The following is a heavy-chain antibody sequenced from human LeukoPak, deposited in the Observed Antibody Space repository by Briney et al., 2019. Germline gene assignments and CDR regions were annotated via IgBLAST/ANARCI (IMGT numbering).Heavy chain of an antibody. V-gene: IGHV3-21*01. CDR3: AREPYYDILTGTPPHDAFDI. CDR2: ISSSSSYI. D-gene: IGHD3-9*01. Sequence: GGSLRLSCAASGVTFSSYSMNWVRKAPGKGLEWVSSISSSSSYIYYADSVKGRFTISRDNAKNSLYLQMNSLRAEDTAVYYCAREPYYDILTGTPPHDAFDIWGQGTMVTVSS. CDR1: GVTFSSYS. J-gene: IGHJ3*02.